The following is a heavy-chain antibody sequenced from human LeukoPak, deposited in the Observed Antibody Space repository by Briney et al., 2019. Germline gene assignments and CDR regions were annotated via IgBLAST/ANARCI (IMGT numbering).Heavy chain of an antibody. V-gene: IGHV1-69*05. CDR3: ARGDSGYDYGFDN. D-gene: IGHD5-12*01. CDR2: IIPIFGTT. CDR1: GGTFSSHA. Sequence: ASVKVSCKASGGTFSSHAISWVRQAPGQGLEWVGRIIPIFGTTNYAQKFQGRVTITTDESTSTGYMELRSLRSDDTAVYYCARGDSGYDYGFDNWGQGTLVTVSS. J-gene: IGHJ4*02.